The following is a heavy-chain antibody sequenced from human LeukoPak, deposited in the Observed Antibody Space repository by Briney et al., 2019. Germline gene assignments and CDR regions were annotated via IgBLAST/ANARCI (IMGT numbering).Heavy chain of an antibody. J-gene: IGHJ4*02. Sequence: GESLKISCKGSGYSFTSYWIGWVRQIPGKGLDWMGIIYPGDSDTRYSPSFQGQVTISVDKSTNTAYLQWSSLKASDPAMYYCARHKGYYYDTTGQLLMSRFDYWGQGTLVTVSS. CDR3: ARHKGYYYDTTGQLLMSRFDY. V-gene: IGHV5-51*01. CDR2: IYPGDSDT. CDR1: GYSFTSYW. D-gene: IGHD3-22*01.